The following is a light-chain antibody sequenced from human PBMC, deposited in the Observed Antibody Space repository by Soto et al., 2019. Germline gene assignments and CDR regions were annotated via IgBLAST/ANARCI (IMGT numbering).Light chain of an antibody. CDR1: SSDVGGYKY. Sequence: QSALTQPASVSGSPGQSITISCTGTSSDVGGYKYVSWYQQHPGKAPKLMIYGVRNRPSGVSNRFSGSKSGNTASLTISGLQAEDEADYYCSSYTRSSTLFGGGTKLTVL. CDR3: SSYTRSSTL. J-gene: IGLJ2*01. V-gene: IGLV2-14*01. CDR2: GVR.